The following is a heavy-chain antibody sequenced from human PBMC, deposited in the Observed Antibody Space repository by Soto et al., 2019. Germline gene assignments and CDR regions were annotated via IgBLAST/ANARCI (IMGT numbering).Heavy chain of an antibody. CDR2: INAGNGNT. Sequence: ASVKVSCKASGYTFTSYAMHWVRQAPGQRLEWMGWINAGNGNTKYSQKFQGRVTITRDTSASTAYMELSSLRSEDTAVYYCASGKKGIAAARMTWFDPWGQGTLATVSS. CDR3: ASGKKGIAAARMTWFDP. CDR1: GYTFTSYA. D-gene: IGHD6-13*01. V-gene: IGHV1-3*01. J-gene: IGHJ5*02.